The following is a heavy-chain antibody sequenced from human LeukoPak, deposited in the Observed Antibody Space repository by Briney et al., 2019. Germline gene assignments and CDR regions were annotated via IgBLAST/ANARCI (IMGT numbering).Heavy chain of an antibody. D-gene: IGHD6-6*01. CDR3: ARGVSDGSSYYYYMDV. Sequence: SETLSLTCTVSGGSISSYYRGWIRQPPGKGLEWIGSIYYSGSTYYNPSLKSRVTISVDTSKNQFSLKLSSVTAADTAVYYCARGVSDGSSYYYYMDVWGKGTTVTVSS. V-gene: IGHV4-39*01. J-gene: IGHJ6*03. CDR2: IYYSGST. CDR1: GGSISSYY.